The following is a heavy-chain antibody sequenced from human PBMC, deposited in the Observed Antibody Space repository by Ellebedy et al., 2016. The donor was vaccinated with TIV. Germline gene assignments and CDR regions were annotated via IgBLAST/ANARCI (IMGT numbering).Heavy chain of an antibody. CDR1: GDSVSSNSAA. Sequence: SQTLSLTXAISGDSVSSNSAAWNWIRQSPSRGLEWLGRTYFRSKWYHDYAVSVKGRLSISPDTSKNQFSLQLNSLTPEDTAVHYCAREGPGYDYWGQGTLVTVSS. J-gene: IGHJ4*02. D-gene: IGHD3-9*01. V-gene: IGHV6-1*01. CDR3: AREGPGYDY. CDR2: TYFRSKWYH.